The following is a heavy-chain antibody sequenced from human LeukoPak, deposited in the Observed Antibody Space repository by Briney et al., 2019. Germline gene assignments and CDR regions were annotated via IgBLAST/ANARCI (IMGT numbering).Heavy chain of an antibody. CDR2: IYHSGST. D-gene: IGHD3-16*01. J-gene: IGHJ4*02. V-gene: IGHV4-30-2*01. Sequence: NPSETLSLTCTVSGGSISSGGYYWSWIRQPPGKGLEWIGYIYHSGSTYYNPSLKSRVTISVDRSKNQFSLKLSSVTAADTAVYYCARESGISPRGDDYWGQGTLVTVSS. CDR1: GGSISSGGYY. CDR3: ARESGISPRGDDY.